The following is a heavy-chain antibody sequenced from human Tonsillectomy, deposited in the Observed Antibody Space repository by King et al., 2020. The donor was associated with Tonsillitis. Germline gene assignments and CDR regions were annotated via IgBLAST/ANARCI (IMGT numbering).Heavy chain of an antibody. CDR2: INTGSTYI. J-gene: IGHJ3*02. V-gene: IGHV3-21*01. Sequence: VQLVESGGGLVKPGGSLRLSCATSGFTFRNYDMNWVRQAPGRGLEWVSSINTGSTYIYYADSVTGRFTISRDNAKNSLFLELNSLRAEDTAVYFCAKDQVAGYFDTGRGAFDIWGQGTMVTVSS. CDR1: GFTFRNYD. D-gene: IGHD3-22*01. CDR3: AKDQVAGYFDTGRGAFDI.